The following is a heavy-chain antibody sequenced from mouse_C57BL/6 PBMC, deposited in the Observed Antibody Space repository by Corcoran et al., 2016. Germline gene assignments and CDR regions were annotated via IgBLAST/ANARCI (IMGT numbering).Heavy chain of an antibody. CDR1: GYAFSSYW. Sequence: QVQLQQSGAELVKPGASVKISCKASGYAFSSYWMNWVKQRPGKGLEWIGQIYPGDGDTNYNGKFKGKATLTADKSSSTAYMQLSSLTSEDSAVYFCARAVPPSTASFAYWGQGTLVTVSA. CDR2: IYPGDGDT. CDR3: ARAVPPSTASFAY. J-gene: IGHJ3*01. D-gene: IGHD1-1*01. V-gene: IGHV1-80*01.